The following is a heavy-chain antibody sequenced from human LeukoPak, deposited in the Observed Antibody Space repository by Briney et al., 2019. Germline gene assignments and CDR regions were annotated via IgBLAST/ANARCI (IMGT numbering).Heavy chain of an antibody. V-gene: IGHV4-4*07. CDR2: VYTSGSP. D-gene: IGHD4-23*01. Sequence: SETLSLTCTVSGGSMSSYYWSWIRQPAGKGLEWIGRVYTSGSPNYKPSLESRVTMSVDTSKNQFSLNLSYVTAADTAVYYCARGGYGASSGFDYWGQGTLVTVSS. J-gene: IGHJ4*02. CDR3: ARGGYGASSGFDY. CDR1: GGSMSSYY.